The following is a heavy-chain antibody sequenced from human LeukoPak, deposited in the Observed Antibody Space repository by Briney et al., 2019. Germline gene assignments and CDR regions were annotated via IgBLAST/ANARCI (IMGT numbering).Heavy chain of an antibody. J-gene: IGHJ4*02. D-gene: IGHD5-12*01. CDR2: ISGSGGST. Sequence: GGSLRLSCAASGFTFSSYGMHWVRQAPGKGLEWVSAISGSGGSTYYADSVKGRFTISRDNSKNTLYLQMNSLRAEDTAVYYCAKDVGRLVVTMNYFDYWGQGTLVTVSS. CDR1: GFTFSSYG. CDR3: AKDVGRLVVTMNYFDY. V-gene: IGHV3-23*01.